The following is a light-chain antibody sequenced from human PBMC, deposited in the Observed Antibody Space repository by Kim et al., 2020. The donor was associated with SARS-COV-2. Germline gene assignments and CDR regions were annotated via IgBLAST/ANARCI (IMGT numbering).Light chain of an antibody. CDR2: GNS. CDR1: SSNIGAGYD. V-gene: IGLV1-40*01. CDR3: QSYDSSLSGV. J-gene: IGLJ1*01. Sequence: QSALTQPPSVSGAPGQRVTISCTGSSSNIGAGYDVHWYQQLPGTAPKLLIYGNSNRPSGVPDRFSGSKSGTSASLAITGLQAEDEADYYCQSYDSSLSGVLGTGTKVTVL.